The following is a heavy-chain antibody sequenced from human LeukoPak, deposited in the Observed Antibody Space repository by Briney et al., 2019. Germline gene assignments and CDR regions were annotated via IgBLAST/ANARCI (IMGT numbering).Heavy chain of an antibody. CDR2: IRYDGSNK. CDR3: AYSYDSSGCIDY. CDR1: GFTFSSYG. D-gene: IGHD3-22*01. Sequence: GGSLRLSCTASGFTFSSYGMHWVRQAPGKGLEWVAFIRYDGSNKYYADSVKGRFTISRDNSKNTLYLQMNSLRAEDTAVYYCAYSYDSSGCIDYWGQGTLVTVSS. V-gene: IGHV3-30*02. J-gene: IGHJ4*02.